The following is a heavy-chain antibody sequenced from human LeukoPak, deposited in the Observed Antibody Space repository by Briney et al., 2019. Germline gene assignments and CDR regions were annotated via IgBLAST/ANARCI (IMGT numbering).Heavy chain of an antibody. J-gene: IGHJ3*02. CDR2: ISSNGGST. CDR3: ARDYPGHDAFDI. V-gene: IGHV3-64*01. CDR1: GFTFSSYA. Sequence: GGSLRLSCAASGFTFSSYAMHWVRQAPGKGLEYVSAISSNGGSTYYANSVKGRLTISRDNSKNTLYLQMGSLRAEDMAVYYCARDYPGHDAFDIWGQGTMVTVSS.